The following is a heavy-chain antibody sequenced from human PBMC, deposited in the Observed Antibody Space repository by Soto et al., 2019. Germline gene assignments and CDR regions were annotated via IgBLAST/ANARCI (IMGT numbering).Heavy chain of an antibody. Sequence: QVQLVQSGAEVKKPGSSVKVSCKASGGTFSSYAISWVRQAPGQGLEWMGGIIPIFGTANYAQKFQGRVTITADESTSTAYMELSSLRSEDTAVYYCARWEGEGFGYYYYGMDVWGQGTTVTVSS. CDR1: GGTFSSYA. CDR3: ARWEGEGFGYYYYGMDV. J-gene: IGHJ6*02. D-gene: IGHD3-10*01. V-gene: IGHV1-69*12. CDR2: IIPIFGTA.